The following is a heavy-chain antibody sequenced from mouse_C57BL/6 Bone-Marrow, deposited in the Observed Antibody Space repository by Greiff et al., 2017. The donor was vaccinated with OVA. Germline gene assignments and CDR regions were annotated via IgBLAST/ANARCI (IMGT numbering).Heavy chain of an antibody. CDR1: GYTFTSYW. CDR2: IYPGNSDT. V-gene: IGHV1-5*01. Sequence: EVQLQQSGTVLARPGASVKMSCKTSGYTFTSYWMHWVKQRPGQGLEWIGAIYPGNSDTRYNEKFKGKAKLTAVTSASTAYMELSSLTNEDSAVYSCTRHYASSYDWYFDVWGTGTTVTVSS. CDR3: TRHYASSYDWYFDV. D-gene: IGHD1-1*01. J-gene: IGHJ1*03.